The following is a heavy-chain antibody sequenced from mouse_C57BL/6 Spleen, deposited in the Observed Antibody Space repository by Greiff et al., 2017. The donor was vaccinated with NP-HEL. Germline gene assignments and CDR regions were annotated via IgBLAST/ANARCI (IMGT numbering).Heavy chain of an antibody. CDR2: IYPRSGNT. J-gene: IGHJ2*01. D-gene: IGHD1-1*01. CDR1: GYTFTSYG. CDR3: AIITTVVATEGYFDY. Sequence: VQLQESGAELARPGASVKLSCKASGYTFTSYGISWVKQRTGQGLEWIGEIYPRSGNTYYNEKFKGKATLTADKSSSTAYMELRSLTSEDSAVYFCAIITTVVATEGYFDYWGQGTTLTVSS. V-gene: IGHV1-81*01.